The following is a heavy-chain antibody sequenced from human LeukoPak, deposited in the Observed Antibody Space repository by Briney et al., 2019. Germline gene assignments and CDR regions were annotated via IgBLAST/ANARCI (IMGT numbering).Heavy chain of an antibody. Sequence: GGSLRLSCAASGFTFDDYYMSWVRQAPGKGLEWVSCINCNGGSTGYADSVKGRFTISRDNANNPLYLQMDSLRAEDTAVYYCARDDYCDSSDAFDIWGQGTMVTVSS. CDR1: GFTFDDYY. CDR3: ARDDYCDSSDAFDI. D-gene: IGHD3-22*01. J-gene: IGHJ3*02. CDR2: INCNGGST. V-gene: IGHV3-20*04.